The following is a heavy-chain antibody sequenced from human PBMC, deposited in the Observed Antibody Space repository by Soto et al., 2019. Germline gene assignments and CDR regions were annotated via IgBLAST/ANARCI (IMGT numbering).Heavy chain of an antibody. CDR2: IYYSGST. CDR1: DGSISSSSYY. D-gene: IGHD3-16*01. V-gene: IGHV4-39*01. CDR3: ASMTEFDP. Sequence: QLQLQESGPGLVKPSETLSLTCTVSDGSISSSSYYWGWIRQPPGKGLEWIGSIYYSGSTYYNPSLKRRVTISVDTSKNQFSLKLSSVTAADTAVYYCASMTEFDPWGQGTLVTVSS. J-gene: IGHJ5*02.